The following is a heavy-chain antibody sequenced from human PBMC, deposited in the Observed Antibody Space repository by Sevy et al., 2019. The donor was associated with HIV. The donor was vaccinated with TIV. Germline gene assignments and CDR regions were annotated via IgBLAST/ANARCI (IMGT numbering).Heavy chain of an antibody. J-gene: IGHJ6*02. CDR2: VSGSGAST. D-gene: IGHD2-2*01. CDR3: AKTWAYCSSTSCYLPYCYYGLDV. V-gene: IGHV3-23*01. CDR1: GFAFSRYD. Sequence: GGSLRLSCTASGFAFSRYDIIWVRQAPGKGLEWVSAVSGSGASTYYAGSVRGRFTISRDIAKNTVYLQMNGLRAEDTAVYDCAKTWAYCSSTSCYLPYCYYGLDVWGQGTTVTVSS.